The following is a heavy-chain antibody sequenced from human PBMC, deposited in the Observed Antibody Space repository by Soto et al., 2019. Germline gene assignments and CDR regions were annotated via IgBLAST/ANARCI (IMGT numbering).Heavy chain of an antibody. J-gene: IGHJ4*02. Sequence: PSETLSLTCAVYGGSFSGYYWSWIRQPPGKGLEWIGEISHSGSTNYNPSLKSRVTISVDTSKNQFSLKLSSVTAADTAVYYCAIMGAARPTLPDYWGQGTLVTVSS. D-gene: IGHD6-6*01. CDR1: GGSFSGYY. CDR2: ISHSGST. V-gene: IGHV4-34*01. CDR3: AIMGAARPTLPDY.